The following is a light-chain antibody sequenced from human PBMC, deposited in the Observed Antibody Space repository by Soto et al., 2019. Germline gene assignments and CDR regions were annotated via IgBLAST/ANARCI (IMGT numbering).Light chain of an antibody. CDR3: QSYDSSLSVV. CDR1: SSNIGAGYD. J-gene: IGLJ2*01. CDR2: GNS. Sequence: QSVLTQPPSVSGAPGQRVTISCTGVSSNIGAGYDVHWYQQLPGTAPKLLIYGNSNRPSGVPDRFSGSKSGTSASLAITGLKAEYEADYYCQSYDSSLSVVFGGGTKLTVL. V-gene: IGLV1-40*01.